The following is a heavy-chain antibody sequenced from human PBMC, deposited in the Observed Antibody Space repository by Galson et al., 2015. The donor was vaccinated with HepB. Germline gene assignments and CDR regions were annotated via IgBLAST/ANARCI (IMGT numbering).Heavy chain of an antibody. CDR3: ARGHIVVVPAALDY. D-gene: IGHD2-2*01. Sequence: SVKVSCKASGYTFTSYAMHWVRQAPGQRLEWMGWINAGNGNTKYSQKFQGRVTITRDTSASTAYMELSSLRSEDTAVYYCARGHIVVVPAALDYWGQGTLVTVSP. V-gene: IGHV1-3*01. CDR2: INAGNGNT. J-gene: IGHJ4*02. CDR1: GYTFTSYA.